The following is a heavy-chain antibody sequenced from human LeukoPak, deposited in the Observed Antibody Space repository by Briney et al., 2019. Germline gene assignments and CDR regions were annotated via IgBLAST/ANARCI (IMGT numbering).Heavy chain of an antibody. CDR1: GGSISSSSPS. J-gene: IGHJ4*02. CDR2: MFYSGNT. Sequence: PSETLSLSCTVSGGSISSSSPSWGWIRQPPGKGLEWIGTMFYSGNTYYNSSLKSRVTMSVDTSKNLFSLKVTSMTAADTAVYYCARHQYRSGSTYHFDSWGQGTLVTVSS. V-gene: IGHV4-39*01. D-gene: IGHD6-19*01. CDR3: ARHQYRSGSTYHFDS.